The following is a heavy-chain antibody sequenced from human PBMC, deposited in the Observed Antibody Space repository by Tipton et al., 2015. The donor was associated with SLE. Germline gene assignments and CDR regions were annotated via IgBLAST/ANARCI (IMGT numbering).Heavy chain of an antibody. CDR2: VYDSGTT. CDR1: GDSITSDIYY. J-gene: IGHJ4*03. Sequence: LRLSCFVSGDSITSDIYYWGWIRQPPGKGLEWIGSVYDSGTTHYNPSLKSRVTMSVDTSKTQFSLTLGSLTAADTAVYYCARVVTVGGAHYYDLDHWGQGTRVTVSS. V-gene: IGHV4-39*07. D-gene: IGHD4/OR15-4a*01. CDR3: ARVVTVGGAHYYDLDH.